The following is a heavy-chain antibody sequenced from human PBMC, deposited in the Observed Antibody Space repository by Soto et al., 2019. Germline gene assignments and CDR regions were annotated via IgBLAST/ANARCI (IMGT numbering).Heavy chain of an antibody. Sequence: ASVKVSCKASGYTFTSYAMYWVRQSPGQRLEWMGWINAGNGNTKYSQKFQGRVTITRDTSASTAYMELSSLRTEDTAVYYCAREPPRGGESVFVIWGQGTMVTVSS. CDR3: AREPPRGGESVFVI. CDR2: INAGNGNT. D-gene: IGHD3-10*01. V-gene: IGHV1-3*01. CDR1: GYTFTSYA. J-gene: IGHJ3*02.